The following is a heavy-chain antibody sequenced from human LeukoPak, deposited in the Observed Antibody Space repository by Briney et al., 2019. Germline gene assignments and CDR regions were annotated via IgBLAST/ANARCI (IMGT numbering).Heavy chain of an antibody. J-gene: IGHJ3*01. CDR2: IRYDGSNK. CDR3: AKDRPPRAYYDFWSES. V-gene: IGHV3-30*02. CDR1: GFTFSSYG. D-gene: IGHD3-3*01. Sequence: GGSLRLSCAASGFTFSSYGMRWVRQAPGKGLEWVAFIRYDGSNKYYADSVKGRFTISRDNSKNTLYLQMNSLRAEDTAVYYCAKDRPPRAYYDFWSESWGQGTMVTVSS.